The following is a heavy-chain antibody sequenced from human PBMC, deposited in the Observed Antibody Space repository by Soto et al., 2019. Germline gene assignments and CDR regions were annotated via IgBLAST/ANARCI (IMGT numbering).Heavy chain of an antibody. CDR2: ISHDGRIK. Sequence: QVQLVESGGGVVQPGRSLRLSCAASEFTFNRHAMHWVRQAPGKGLEWVAVISHDGRIKYYADSVKGLFTISRDNSMNTLDLQMNSLRAEDTAIYFCARVSGHVYATLHGPFDYWGQGTLVTVSS. D-gene: IGHD2-8*01. CDR3: ARVSGHVYATLHGPFDY. CDR1: EFTFNRHA. V-gene: IGHV3-30*04. J-gene: IGHJ4*02.